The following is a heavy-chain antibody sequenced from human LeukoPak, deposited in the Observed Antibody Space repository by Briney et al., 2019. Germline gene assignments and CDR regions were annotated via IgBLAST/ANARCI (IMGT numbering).Heavy chain of an antibody. V-gene: IGHV4-59*13. CDR3: ARAQNTVRYGMDV. J-gene: IGHJ6*02. Sequence: SETLSLTCTVSGDSISSYYWSWIRQPPGKGLEWIGYIYYSGSTNYNPSLKSRVTISVDTSKNQFSLKLSSVTAADTAVYYCARAQNTVRYGMDVWGQGTTVTVSS. D-gene: IGHD2/OR15-2a*01. CDR1: GDSISSYY. CDR2: IYYSGST.